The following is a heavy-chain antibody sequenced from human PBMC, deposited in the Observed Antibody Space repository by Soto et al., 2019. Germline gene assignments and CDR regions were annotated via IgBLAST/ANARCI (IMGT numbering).Heavy chain of an antibody. J-gene: IGHJ5*02. CDR2: IYYSGST. V-gene: IGHV4-61*01. Sequence: SETLSLTCTVSGGSVSSGSYYWSWIRQPPGKGLEWIGYIYYSGSTNYNPSLKSRVTISVDTSKNQFSLKLSSVTAADTAVYYCARLAAAASGWFDPWGQGTLVTVSS. CDR3: ARLAAAASGWFDP. CDR1: GGSVSSGSYY. D-gene: IGHD6-13*01.